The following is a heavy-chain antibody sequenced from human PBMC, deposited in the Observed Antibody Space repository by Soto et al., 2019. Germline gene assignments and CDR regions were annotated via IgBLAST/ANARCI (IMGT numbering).Heavy chain of an antibody. CDR2: FYSSGSI. Sequence: KTSETLSLTCCVSGYSITAGGYYWRWIRHHPGKGLEWIGSFYSSGSIIYNPSLRSRVSISGDTSSNQFSMSLTSVTAADTARYYCARMYSSGSGWFHPWGQGTLVTVSS. J-gene: IGHJ5*02. CDR1: GYSITAGGYY. CDR3: ARMYSSGSGWFHP. D-gene: IGHD6-19*01. V-gene: IGHV4-31*03.